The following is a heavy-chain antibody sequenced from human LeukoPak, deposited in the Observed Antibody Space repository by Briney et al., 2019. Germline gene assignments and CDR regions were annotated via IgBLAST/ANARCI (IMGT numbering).Heavy chain of an antibody. Sequence: PSETLSLTCTVSGGSISSSSYYWGWIRQPPGKGLEWIGSIYYSGSTYYNPSLKSRVTISVDTSKNQFSLKLSSVTAADTAVYYCARGHATTRFAFDIWGQGTMVTVSS. CDR1: GGSISSSSYY. J-gene: IGHJ3*02. CDR2: IYYSGST. V-gene: IGHV4-39*01. CDR3: ARGHATTRFAFDI. D-gene: IGHD4-17*01.